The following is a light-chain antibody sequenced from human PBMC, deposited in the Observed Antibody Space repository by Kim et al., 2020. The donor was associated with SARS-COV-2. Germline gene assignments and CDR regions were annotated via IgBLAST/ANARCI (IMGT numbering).Light chain of an antibody. CDR3: QHYSKWPFT. CDR1: QSLNNK. CDR2: DAS. V-gene: IGKV3-15*01. Sequence: VSPRERATLSCRASQSLNNKVAWYQPKPGQAPRLLIQDASTRATGIPARFSGSGSGTDFTLTISSLQSEDFAVYYCQHYSKWPFTFGPGTKVDIK. J-gene: IGKJ3*01.